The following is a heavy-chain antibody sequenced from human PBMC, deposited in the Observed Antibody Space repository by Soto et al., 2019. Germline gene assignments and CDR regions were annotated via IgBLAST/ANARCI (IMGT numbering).Heavy chain of an antibody. J-gene: IGHJ4*02. Sequence: PGESLKISCKGSGYTFTIYWIGWVRQMPGKGLEWMGIIYPGDLDIRYSPSFQGQVTISADKSISTAYLQWSSLKASDTAMYYCARGYRYDYSDYWGQGTLVTVSS. V-gene: IGHV5-51*01. CDR3: ARGYRYDYSDY. CDR2: IYPGDLDI. D-gene: IGHD5-12*01. CDR1: GYTFTIYW.